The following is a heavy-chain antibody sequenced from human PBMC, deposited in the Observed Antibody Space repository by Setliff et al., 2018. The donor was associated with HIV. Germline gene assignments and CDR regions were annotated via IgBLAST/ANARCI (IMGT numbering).Heavy chain of an antibody. V-gene: IGHV3-23*01. D-gene: IGHD3-3*01. CDR3: ARSAIFGVV. J-gene: IGHJ4*02. CDR2: ISGSGHNA. Sequence: GGSLRLSCVASGFTFKSFAMNWVRQPPGRGLEWVAAISGSGHNATYSDSVKGRFTISRDNSNKTLHLQMNRLRAEDSAVYYCARSAIFGVVWGQGALVT. CDR1: GFTFKSFA.